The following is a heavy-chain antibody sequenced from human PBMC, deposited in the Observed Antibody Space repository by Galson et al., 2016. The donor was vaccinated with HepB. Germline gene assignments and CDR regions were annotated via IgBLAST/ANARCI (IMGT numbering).Heavy chain of an antibody. Sequence: SLRLSCAASGFTFSSYAMNWVRQAPGKGLEWVSSISGSGGSTYYADSVKARFTISRDNSKNTLYLQMNSLRAEDTALYYCAKDSSAYYYVSFYYYAMDVWGQGTTVTVSS. CDR1: GFTFSSYA. CDR3: AKDSSAYYYVSFYYYAMDV. J-gene: IGHJ6*02. V-gene: IGHV3-23*01. CDR2: ISGSGGST. D-gene: IGHD3-22*01.